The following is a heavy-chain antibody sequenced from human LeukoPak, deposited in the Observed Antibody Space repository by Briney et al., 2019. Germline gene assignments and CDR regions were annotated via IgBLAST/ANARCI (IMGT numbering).Heavy chain of an antibody. CDR3: ARAPRYSGSYDDRLPFDY. CDR2: ISAYNGNT. J-gene: IGHJ4*02. CDR1: GYTFTSYG. Sequence: ASVKVSCKASGYTFTSYGISWVRQAPGQGLEWMGWISAYNGNTNYAKKFQGRVTMTTDTSTSTAYMQLRSLRADDTAVYYCARAPRYSGSYDDRLPFDYWGQGTLVTVSS. V-gene: IGHV1-18*01. D-gene: IGHD1-26*01.